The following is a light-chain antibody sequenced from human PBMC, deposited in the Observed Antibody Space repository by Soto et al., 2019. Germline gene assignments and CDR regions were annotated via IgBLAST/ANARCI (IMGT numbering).Light chain of an antibody. CDR3: QQYNSFRA. Sequence: DIQMTQSPSTLSASVGDRVIIAGRASQSISTWLAWHQQKPGKAPKLLISKASSLESGVPSRFSGSGSGTEFTLTISSLQPDDFATYYCQQYNSFRAFGQGTKVDIK. V-gene: IGKV1-5*03. CDR2: KAS. J-gene: IGKJ1*01. CDR1: QSISTW.